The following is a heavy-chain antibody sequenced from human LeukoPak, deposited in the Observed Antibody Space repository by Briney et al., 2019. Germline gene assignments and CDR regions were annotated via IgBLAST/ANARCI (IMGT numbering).Heavy chain of an antibody. V-gene: IGHV1-3*01. CDR2: INAGNGNT. J-gene: IGHJ4*02. D-gene: IGHD3-22*01. Sequence: ASVKVSCKASGYTFTSYAMHWVRQAPGQRLEWMGWINAGNGNTKYSQKFQGRVTITRDTSASTAYMELSSLRSEDTAVYYCARHDYDSSGYYGPSDDWGQGTLVTVSS. CDR1: GYTFTSYA. CDR3: ARHDYDSSGYYGPSDD.